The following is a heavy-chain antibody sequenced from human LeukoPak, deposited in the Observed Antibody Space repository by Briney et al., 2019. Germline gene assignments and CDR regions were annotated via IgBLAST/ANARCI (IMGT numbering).Heavy chain of an antibody. CDR2: IYYSGST. J-gene: IGHJ4*02. V-gene: IGHV4-31*03. CDR1: DGSISSGDYF. Sequence: SETLSLTCTVSDGSISSGDYFWSWIRQHPGKGLEWIAYIYYSGSTYYNPSLKSRVTISVDTSKNQFSLKLSSVTAADTAVYYCARAAPASRVIDYWGQGTLVTVSS. CDR3: ARAAPASRVIDY. D-gene: IGHD3-22*01.